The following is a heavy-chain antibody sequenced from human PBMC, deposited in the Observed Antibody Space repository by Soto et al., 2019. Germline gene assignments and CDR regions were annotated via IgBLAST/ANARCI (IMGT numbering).Heavy chain of an antibody. J-gene: IGHJ3*02. CDR1: GYTFTGYY. V-gene: IGHV1-2*04. D-gene: IGHD2-21*02. Sequence: ASVKVSCKASGYTFTGYYMHWVRQAPGQGLEWMGWINPNSGGTNYAQKFQGWVTMTRDTSISTAYMELSRLRSDDTAVYYCARDRGVTKLDAFDIWGQGTMVTVSS. CDR2: INPNSGGT. CDR3: ARDRGVTKLDAFDI.